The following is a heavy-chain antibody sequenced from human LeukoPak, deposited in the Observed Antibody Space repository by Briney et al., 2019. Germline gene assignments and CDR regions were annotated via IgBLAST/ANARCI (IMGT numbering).Heavy chain of an antibody. Sequence: GASVKVSCKASGYTFTSYDINWVRQATGQGLEWMGWMNPNSGNTGYAQKLQGRVTMTTDTSTSTAYMELRSLRSDDTAVYYCAREQWELPFAFDIWGQGTMVTVSS. D-gene: IGHD1-26*01. CDR3: AREQWELPFAFDI. CDR1: GYTFTSYD. V-gene: IGHV1-8*02. J-gene: IGHJ3*02. CDR2: MNPNSGNT.